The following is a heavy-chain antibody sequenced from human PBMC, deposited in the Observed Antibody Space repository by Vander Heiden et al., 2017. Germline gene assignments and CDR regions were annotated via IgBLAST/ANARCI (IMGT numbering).Heavy chain of an antibody. V-gene: IGHV3-9*01. CDR2: ISWNSGSI. Sequence: EVQLVESGGGLVQPGRSLRLSCAASGSTFDNYSMHWVRQAPGKGLEWVSGISWNSGSIGYADSVKGRFTISRDNAKNSLYLQMNSLRAEDTALYYCAKDLASAAAAGLFDYWGQGTLVTVSS. J-gene: IGHJ4*02. CDR3: AKDLASAAAAGLFDY. CDR1: GSTFDNYS. D-gene: IGHD6-13*01.